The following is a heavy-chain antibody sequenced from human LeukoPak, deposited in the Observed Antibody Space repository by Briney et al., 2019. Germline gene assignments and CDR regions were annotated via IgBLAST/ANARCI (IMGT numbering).Heavy chain of an antibody. CDR2: LSAYNGNT. J-gene: IGHJ5*02. V-gene: IGHV1-18*04. CDR3: ARAKGVRGVIGYNWFDP. Sequence: GASVKVSCKASGYTFTSYGISWVRQAPGQGLEWMGWLSAYNGNTNYAQKLQGRVTMTTDTSTSTAYMELRSLRSDDTAVYYCARAKGVRGVIGYNWFDPWGQGTLVTVSS. CDR1: GYTFTSYG. D-gene: IGHD3-10*01.